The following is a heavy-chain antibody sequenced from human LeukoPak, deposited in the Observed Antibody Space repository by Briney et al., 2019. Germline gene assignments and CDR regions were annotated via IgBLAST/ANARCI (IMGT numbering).Heavy chain of an antibody. J-gene: IGHJ4*02. CDR3: ARDGYSGYDFSFDY. D-gene: IGHD5-12*01. CDR2: ISSSGSTI. V-gene: IGHV3-11*01. Sequence: GGSLRLSCAASGFTFSDYYMSWIRQAPGKGLEGVSYISSSGSTIYYADSVKGRFAISRDNAKNSLYLQMNSLRAEDTAVYYCARDGYSGYDFSFDYWGQGTLVTVSS. CDR1: GFTFSDYY.